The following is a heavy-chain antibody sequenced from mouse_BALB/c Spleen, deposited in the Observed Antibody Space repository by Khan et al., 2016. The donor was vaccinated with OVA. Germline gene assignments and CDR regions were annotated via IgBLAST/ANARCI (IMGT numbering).Heavy chain of an antibody. Sequence: QIQLVQSGPELKKPGETVKISCKASGYTFTNNGMNWVKQNPGKGLKWMGWINTYTGEPTYVDDFKGRFAFSLVTSATTAYLQINNLKNEDTATCFCARVRYAGTMDYWGQGTSVTVSS. CDR1: GYTFTNNG. D-gene: IGHD2-14*01. CDR2: INTYTGEP. V-gene: IGHV9-3-1*01. CDR3: ARVRYAGTMDY. J-gene: IGHJ4*01.